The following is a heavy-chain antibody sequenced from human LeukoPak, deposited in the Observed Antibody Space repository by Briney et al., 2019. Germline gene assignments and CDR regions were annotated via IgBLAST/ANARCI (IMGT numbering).Heavy chain of an antibody. J-gene: IGHJ4*02. CDR1: GFTFTYAW. V-gene: IGHV3-11*05. CDR2: ISSSSSYT. Sequence: PGGSLRLSCAASGFTFTYAWMSWVRQAPGKGLEWVSYISSSSSYTNYADSVKGRFTISRDNAKNSLYLQMNSLRAEDTAVYYCARALAVAAYYFDYWGQGTLVTVSS. CDR3: ARALAVAAYYFDY. D-gene: IGHD6-19*01.